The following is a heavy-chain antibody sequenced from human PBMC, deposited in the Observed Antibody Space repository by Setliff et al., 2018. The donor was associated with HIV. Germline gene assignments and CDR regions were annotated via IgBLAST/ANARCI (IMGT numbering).Heavy chain of an antibody. V-gene: IGHV3-7*03. Sequence: PGGSLRLSCAASGFTFINYYMAWVRQRPGKGLEWVANINLDGSGTHYVDSVKGRFTISRDNAKNSLYLRLNSLRVDDTAVYYCVSDSARPGGITPPWGQGTLVTVSS. CDR3: VSDSARPGGITPP. CDR2: INLDGSGT. J-gene: IGHJ5*02. D-gene: IGHD3-16*01. CDR1: GFTFINYY.